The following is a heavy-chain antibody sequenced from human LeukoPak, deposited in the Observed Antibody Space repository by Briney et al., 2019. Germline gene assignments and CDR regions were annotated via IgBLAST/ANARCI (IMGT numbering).Heavy chain of an antibody. CDR1: GFTFSSYS. CDR3: ARKSGSYPAFDY. J-gene: IGHJ4*02. CDR2: ISSSSSYI. V-gene: IGHV3-21*01. Sequence: GGSLRLSCAASGFTFSSYSMNWVRQAPGKGLEWVSSISSSSSYIYYADSVKGRFTISRDNAKNSLYLQMNSLRAEDTAVYYCARKSGSYPAFDYWGQGTLVTVSS. D-gene: IGHD1-26*01.